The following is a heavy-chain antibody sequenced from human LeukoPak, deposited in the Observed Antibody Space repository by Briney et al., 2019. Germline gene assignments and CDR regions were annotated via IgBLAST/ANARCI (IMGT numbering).Heavy chain of an antibody. J-gene: IGHJ4*02. Sequence: SVKVSCKASGFTFTSSAVQWVRQARGQRLEWIGWIVVGSGNTNYAQKFQERVTITRDMSTSTAYMELSSLRSEDTAVYYCATTPHYDFWSPDYWGQGTLVTVSS. CDR1: GFTFTSSA. D-gene: IGHD3-3*01. CDR3: ATTPHYDFWSPDY. V-gene: IGHV1-58*01. CDR2: IVVGSGNT.